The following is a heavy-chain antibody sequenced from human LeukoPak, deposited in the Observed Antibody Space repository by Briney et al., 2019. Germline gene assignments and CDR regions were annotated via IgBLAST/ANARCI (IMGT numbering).Heavy chain of an antibody. D-gene: IGHD3-3*01. CDR2: IYYSGST. Sequence: SETLSLTCGVSGGSISGGGYYWSWIRQHPGKGLEWIGYIYYSGSTYYNPSLKSRVTISVDTSKNQFSLKLSSVTAADTAVYYCARGHYDFWSGYYSGWFDPWGQGTLVTVSS. CDR1: GGSISGGGYY. V-gene: IGHV4-31*11. CDR3: ARGHYDFWSGYYSGWFDP. J-gene: IGHJ5*02.